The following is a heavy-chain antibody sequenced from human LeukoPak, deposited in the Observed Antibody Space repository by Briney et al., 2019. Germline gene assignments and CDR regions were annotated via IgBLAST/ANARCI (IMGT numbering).Heavy chain of an antibody. D-gene: IGHD3-3*01. CDR3: ARGPAYLITIFGVVTTPVDC. Sequence: SETLSLTCAVYGGSFSGYYWSWIRQPPGKGLEWIGEINHSGSNNYNPSLKSRVTISVDTSKNQFSLKLSSVTAADTAVYYCARGPAYLITIFGVVTTPVDCWGQGTLVTVSS. V-gene: IGHV4-34*01. CDR2: INHSGSN. J-gene: IGHJ4*02. CDR1: GGSFSGYY.